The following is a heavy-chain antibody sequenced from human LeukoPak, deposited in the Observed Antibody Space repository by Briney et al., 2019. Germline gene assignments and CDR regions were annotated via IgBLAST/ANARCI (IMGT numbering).Heavy chain of an antibody. CDR1: GFTVSSNY. V-gene: IGHV3-53*01. Sequence: GGSLRLSCAASGFTVSSNYMSWVRQAPGKGLEWVSVIYSGGSTYYADSVKGRFTISRDNSKNTLYLQMNSLRAEDTAVYYCAKKGYYDGSGYYMYYFDHWGQGTLVAVSS. D-gene: IGHD3-22*01. J-gene: IGHJ4*02. CDR3: AKKGYYDGSGYYMYYFDH. CDR2: IYSGGST.